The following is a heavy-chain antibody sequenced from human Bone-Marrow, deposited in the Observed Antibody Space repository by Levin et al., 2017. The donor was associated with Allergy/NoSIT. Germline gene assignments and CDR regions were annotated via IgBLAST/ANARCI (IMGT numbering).Heavy chain of an antibody. V-gene: IGHV3-74*01. CDR2: IQSNGKT. J-gene: IGHJ5*02. D-gene: IGHD3-10*01. CDR3: ARDRFYCDSGSNFSWFDP. CDR1: GFTFSTYW. Sequence: PSETLSLTCAASGFTFSTYWMHWVRQAPGKGLVWVSRIQSNGKTNYADSVKGRFTISRDNAKNTLYLQMNSLTVEDTAVYYCARDRFYCDSGSNFSWFDPWGQGTLVTVSS.